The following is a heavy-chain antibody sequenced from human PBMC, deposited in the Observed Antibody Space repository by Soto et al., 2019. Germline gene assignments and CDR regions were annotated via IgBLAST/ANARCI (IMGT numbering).Heavy chain of an antibody. CDR2: MNPNSGNT. CDR3: AAAYRFLKHPSPRAY. Sequence: ASVKVSCKASGYSITSYLINWVRQATGQGLEWMGWMNPNSGNTGYAQKFQGRVTMTRNTSISTAYRGMSKLTSEDTAVYFCAAAYRFLKHPSPRAYWGQKTWVTFS. CDR1: GYSITSYL. V-gene: IGHV1-8*01. J-gene: IGHJ4*02. D-gene: IGHD3-3*01.